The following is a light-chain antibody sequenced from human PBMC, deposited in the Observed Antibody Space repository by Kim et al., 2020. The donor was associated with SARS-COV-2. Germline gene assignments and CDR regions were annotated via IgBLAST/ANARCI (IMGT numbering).Light chain of an antibody. CDR2: QDS. V-gene: IGLV3-1*01. J-gene: IGLJ3*02. CDR1: KLGDKY. CDR3: QAWDSSLWV. Sequence: SYELTQPPSVSVSPGQTASITCSGDKLGDKYACWYQQKPGQSPVLVVYQDSKRPSGIPERFSGSNSGNTATLTISGTQAMVETDYYWQAWDSSLWVFGGG.